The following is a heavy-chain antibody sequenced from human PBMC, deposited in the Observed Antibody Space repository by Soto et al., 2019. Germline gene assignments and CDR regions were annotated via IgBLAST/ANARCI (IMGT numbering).Heavy chain of an antibody. CDR3: ASQYYGSGSAGDY. Sequence: SETLSLTCTVSGGSISSYYWSWIRQPPGKGPEWIGYIYYSGSTNYNPSLKSRVTISVDTSKNQFSLKLSSVTAADTAVYYCASQYYGSGSAGDYWGQGTLVTVSS. V-gene: IGHV4-59*08. D-gene: IGHD3-10*01. CDR2: IYYSGST. J-gene: IGHJ4*02. CDR1: GGSISSYY.